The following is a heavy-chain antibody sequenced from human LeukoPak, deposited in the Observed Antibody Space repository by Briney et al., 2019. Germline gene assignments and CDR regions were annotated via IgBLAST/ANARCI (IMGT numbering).Heavy chain of an antibody. Sequence: WGSLSLSCAASGFTVSSNYLSWVRQAPGKGLEWVSFIYSCGSTYYADSVKGRFTISRDNSKNTLYLQMSSLRAEDTAVYYCARDGRGSYDWGQGTLVTVSS. V-gene: IGHV3-66*03. D-gene: IGHD1-26*01. J-gene: IGHJ4*02. CDR1: GFTVSSNY. CDR3: ARDGRGSYD. CDR2: IYSCGST.